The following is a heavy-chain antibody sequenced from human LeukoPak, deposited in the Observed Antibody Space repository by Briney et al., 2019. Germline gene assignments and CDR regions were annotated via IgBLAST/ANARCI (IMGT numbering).Heavy chain of an antibody. Sequence: PSETLSLTCTVSGGSISSYYWSWIRQPPGKGLEWIGYIYYSGSTNYNPSLKSRVTISVDASKNQFSLKLSSVTAADTAVYYCARRGAYGSGFDYWGQGTLVTVSS. CDR2: IYYSGST. CDR3: ARRGAYGSGFDY. V-gene: IGHV4-59*12. CDR1: GGSISSYY. J-gene: IGHJ4*02. D-gene: IGHD3-10*01.